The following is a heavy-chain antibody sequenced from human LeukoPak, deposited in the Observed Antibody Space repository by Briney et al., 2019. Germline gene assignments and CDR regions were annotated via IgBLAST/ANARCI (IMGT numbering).Heavy chain of an antibody. CDR1: GGSITSTGYY. V-gene: IGHV4-39*01. J-gene: IGHJ4*02. CDR2: IQNSATF. CDR3: ARLLGYCSDYNCPAWGS. D-gene: IGHD2-15*01. Sequence: PSETLSLTCSVSGGSITSTGYYWGWLRQSPGQGLEWIGNIQNSATFYYNPSLKSRATISVDMSKNQFSLKLSSVTAADTAVYYCARLLGYCSDYNCPAWGSWGLGTLVTVSP.